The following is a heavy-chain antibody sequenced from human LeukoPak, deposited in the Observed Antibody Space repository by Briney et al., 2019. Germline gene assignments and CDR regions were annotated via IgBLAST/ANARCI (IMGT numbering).Heavy chain of an antibody. D-gene: IGHD5-12*01. CDR1: GFTFSTYG. CDR2: INNSGGRT. J-gene: IGHJ6*03. Sequence: GGSLRLSCAASGFTFSTYGMSWVRQAPGKGLEWVSAINNSGGRTYYADSVRGRFTISRDNSKNTLYLQMNSLRAEDTAVYYCAKRGLGRWWLHYYYYYMDVWGKGTTVTVSS. V-gene: IGHV3-23*01. CDR3: AKRGLGRWWLHYYYYYMDV.